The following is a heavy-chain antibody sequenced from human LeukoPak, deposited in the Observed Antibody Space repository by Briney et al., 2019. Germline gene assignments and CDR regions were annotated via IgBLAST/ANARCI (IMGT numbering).Heavy chain of an antibody. CDR2: IYTTGST. D-gene: IGHD2-15*01. CDR1: GLTVRTNS. Sequence: GGSLRLSCAASGLTVRTNSMGWVRQAPGKGLEWVSVIYTTGSTYYEDSVNGRFLISRDNSKNTLYLQMNSLRAEDTAVYYCARQSSATIVSAFAFWGQGTMVTVSS. V-gene: IGHV3-66*04. J-gene: IGHJ3*01. CDR3: ARQSSATIVSAFAF.